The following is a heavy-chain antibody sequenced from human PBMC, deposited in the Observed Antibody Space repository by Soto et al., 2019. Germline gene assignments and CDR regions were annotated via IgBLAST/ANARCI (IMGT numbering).Heavy chain of an antibody. J-gene: IGHJ4*02. V-gene: IGHV5-51*01. CDR3: ASGFDDSSGYYTALVY. Sequence: GESLKVSCKGSGYSFTSYWIGWVRPMPGKGLEWMGIIYPGDSDTRYSPSFQGQVTISADKSISTAYLQWSSLKASDTAMYYCASGFDDSSGYYTALVYWGQGTLVTVSS. CDR1: GYSFTSYW. D-gene: IGHD3-22*01. CDR2: IYPGDSDT.